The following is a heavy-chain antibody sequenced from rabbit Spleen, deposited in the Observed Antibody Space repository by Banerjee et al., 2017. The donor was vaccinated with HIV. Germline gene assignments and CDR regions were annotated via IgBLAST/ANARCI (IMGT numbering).Heavy chain of an antibody. V-gene: IGHV1S45*01. D-gene: IGHD1-1*01. Sequence: QEQLKETGGGLVQPGGSLTLSCKASGFDLSSYGVSWVRQAPGKGLEWIACIDAGSSGFTYFASWAKGRFTCSKTSSTTATLQMTRLTVADTATYFCARDSSSSFSSYGMDLWGQGTLVTVS. J-gene: IGHJ6*01. CDR1: GFDLSSYG. CDR2: IDAGSSGFT. CDR3: ARDSSSSFSSYGMDL.